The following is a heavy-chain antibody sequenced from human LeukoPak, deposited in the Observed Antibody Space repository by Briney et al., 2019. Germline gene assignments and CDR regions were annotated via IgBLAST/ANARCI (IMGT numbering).Heavy chain of an antibody. V-gene: IGHV3-48*01. CDR2: ISSSSSSI. Sequence: GGSLRLSCAASGFAFSRYSMNWVRQAPGKGLEWVSYISSSSSSIYYGDSVKGRFTISRDNAKNSLYLQMNSLRAEDTAVYYCARATSFNPYGSGSYYFDYWGQGTLVTVSS. J-gene: IGHJ4*02. CDR3: ARATSFNPYGSGSYYFDY. CDR1: GFAFSRYS. D-gene: IGHD3-10*01.